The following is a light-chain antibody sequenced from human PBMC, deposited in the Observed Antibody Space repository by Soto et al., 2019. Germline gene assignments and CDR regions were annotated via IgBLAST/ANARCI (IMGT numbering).Light chain of an antibody. CDR2: VEGSGTY. Sequence: QAVVTQSSSASASLGSSVRRTCTLSSGHSSYIIAWHQQQPGKAPRFLMKVEGSGTYDKGSGVPDRFSGSSSGADRCLTISNLQFEDEADYFCETWDKNTWVFGGGTKLTVL. J-gene: IGLJ3*02. CDR3: ETWDKNTWV. CDR1: SGHSSYI. V-gene: IGLV4-60*02.